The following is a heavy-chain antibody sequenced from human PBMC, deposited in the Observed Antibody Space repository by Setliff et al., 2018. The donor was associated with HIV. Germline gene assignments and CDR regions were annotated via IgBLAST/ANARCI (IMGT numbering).Heavy chain of an antibody. V-gene: IGHV3-21*01. CDR2: ISSSSSYI. D-gene: IGHD2-21*01. Sequence: GESLKISCAASGLTFSSYTMNWVRQAPGKGLEWVSSISSSSSYIYYADSVKGRFTISRDNAKNSLYLQMNSLRAEDTAVYYCARDRAESYYYYYYMDVWGKGTTVTVSS. CDR1: GLTFSSYT. J-gene: IGHJ6*03. CDR3: ARDRAESYYYYYYMDV.